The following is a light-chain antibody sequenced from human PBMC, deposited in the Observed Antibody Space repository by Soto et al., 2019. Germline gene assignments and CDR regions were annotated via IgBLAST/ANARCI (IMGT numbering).Light chain of an antibody. Sequence: TQSPGTLSVSLGERATLSCSASQSVTINVAWYQQKPGQAPRLLIYGASTRATGVPARFSGSGSGTEFTLSISSLQSEDFAVYYCQQYNNWPRTFGQGTKVDIK. CDR2: GAS. J-gene: IGKJ1*01. V-gene: IGKV3-15*01. CDR3: QQYNNWPRT. CDR1: QSVTIN.